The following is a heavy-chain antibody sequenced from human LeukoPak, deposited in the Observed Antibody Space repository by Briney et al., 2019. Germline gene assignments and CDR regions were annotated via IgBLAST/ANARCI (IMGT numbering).Heavy chain of an antibody. Sequence: GRSLRLSCAASGFTFDDYAMHLVRQAPRKGLELVSGISWNSGSIGYADSVKGRFTISRDNAKNYLYLQMNSLRAEDTALYYCAKDINDDILTGPNDYWGQGTLVTVSS. CDR3: AKDINDDILTGPNDY. J-gene: IGHJ4*02. D-gene: IGHD3-9*01. V-gene: IGHV3-9*01. CDR2: ISWNSGSI. CDR1: GFTFDDYA.